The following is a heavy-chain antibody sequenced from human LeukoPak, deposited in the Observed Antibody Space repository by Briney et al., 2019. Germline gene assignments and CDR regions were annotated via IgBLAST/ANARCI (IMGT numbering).Heavy chain of an antibody. CDR3: AKDLLYYYDSSGTFDY. J-gene: IGHJ4*02. D-gene: IGHD3-22*01. V-gene: IGHV3-11*01. CDR2: ISGSGHDI. Sequence: PGGSLRLSCAASGFTFSDSYMTWVRQAPGKGVEWVAYISGSGHDINYSESAKGRFTISRDNAKNSLYLQMNSLRAEDTAVYYCAKDLLYYYDSSGTFDYWGQGTLVTVSS. CDR1: GFTFSDSY.